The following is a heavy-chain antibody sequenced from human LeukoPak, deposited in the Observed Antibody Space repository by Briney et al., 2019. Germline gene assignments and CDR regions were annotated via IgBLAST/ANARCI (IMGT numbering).Heavy chain of an antibody. CDR1: GGSFSGYY. J-gene: IGHJ3*02. CDR2: INHSGST. V-gene: IGHV4-34*01. D-gene: IGHD2-2*01. Sequence: SETLSLTCALYGGSFSGYYWSWIRQPPGKGLEWIGEINHSGSTNYNPSLRSRVTISVDTSKNQFYLKLSSVTAADTGVYYCVGYCSSTSWSDAFDIWGQGTMVSVSS. CDR3: VGYCSSTSWSDAFDI.